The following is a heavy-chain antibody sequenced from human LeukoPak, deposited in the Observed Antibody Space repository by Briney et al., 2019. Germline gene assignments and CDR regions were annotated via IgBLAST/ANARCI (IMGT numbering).Heavy chain of an antibody. CDR1: GGSISSYY. J-gene: IGHJ4*02. V-gene: IGHV4-59*01. Sequence: PSETLSLTCTASGGSISSYYWSWIRQPPGKGLEWMGYIYYSGSTNYNPSLKSRVTISVDTSRNQFSLKLSSVTAADTAVYYCARGPRGSFFDYWGQGTLVTVSS. CDR3: ARGPRGSFFDY. D-gene: IGHD3-10*01. CDR2: IYYSGST.